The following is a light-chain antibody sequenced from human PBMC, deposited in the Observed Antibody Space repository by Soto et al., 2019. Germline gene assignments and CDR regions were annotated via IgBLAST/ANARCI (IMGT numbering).Light chain of an antibody. CDR1: SGSIADSY. J-gene: IGLJ2*01. CDR2: EDS. CDR3: QSYDGSYVV. V-gene: IGLV6-57*04. Sequence: NFMLTQPHSVSESPGKTVTISCTRSSGSIADSYLQWYQQRPGSAPTTVIFEDSQRPSGVPDRFSGSIDSSSNSASLTISGLNTEDEADYYCQSYDGSYVVFGGGTQLTV.